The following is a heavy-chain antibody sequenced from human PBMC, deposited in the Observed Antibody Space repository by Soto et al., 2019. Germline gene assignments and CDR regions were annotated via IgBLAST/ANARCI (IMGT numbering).Heavy chain of an antibody. V-gene: IGHV3-33*01. CDR2: IWYDGSNK. CDR3: ARDFVDSKITMVRGVIDY. CDR1: GFTFSSYG. D-gene: IGHD3-10*01. J-gene: IGHJ4*02. Sequence: GGSLRLSCAASGFTFSSYGMHWVRQAPGKGLEWVAVIWYDGSNKYYADSVKGRFTISRDNSKNTLYLQMNSLRAEDTAVYYCARDFVDSKITMVRGVIDYWGQGTLVTVSS.